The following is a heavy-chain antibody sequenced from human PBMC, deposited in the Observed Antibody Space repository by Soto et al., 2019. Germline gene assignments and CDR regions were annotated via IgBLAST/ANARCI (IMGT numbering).Heavy chain of an antibody. CDR1: GYTFTGYY. V-gene: IGHV1-2*04. CDR2: INPNSGGT. CDR3: AREAITVTGPGAFDI. D-gene: IGHD6-19*01. J-gene: IGHJ3*02. Sequence: ASVKVSCKASGYTFTGYYMHWVRQAPGQGLEWMGWINPNSGGTNYAQKFQGWVTMTRDTPISTAYMELSRLRSDDAAVYYCAREAITVTGPGAFDIWGQGTMVTVSS.